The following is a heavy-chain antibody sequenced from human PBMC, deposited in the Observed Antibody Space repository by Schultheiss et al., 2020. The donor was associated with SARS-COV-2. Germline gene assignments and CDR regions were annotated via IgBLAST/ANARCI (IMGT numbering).Heavy chain of an antibody. Sequence: GESLKISCAASGFTFSSYGMHWVRQAPGKGLEWVAVIWYDGSNKYYADSVKGRFTISRDNSKNTLYLQMNSLRAEDTAVYYCARGGYSSSWYQNWGQGTLVTVSS. CDR2: IWYDGSNK. J-gene: IGHJ4*02. CDR1: GFTFSSYG. D-gene: IGHD6-13*01. V-gene: IGHV3-33*01. CDR3: ARGGYSSSWYQN.